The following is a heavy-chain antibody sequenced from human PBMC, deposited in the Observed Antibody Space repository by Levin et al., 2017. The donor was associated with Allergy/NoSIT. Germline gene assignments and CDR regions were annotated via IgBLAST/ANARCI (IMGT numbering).Heavy chain of an antibody. CDR1: GFTFSSYA. Sequence: GGSLRLSCAASGFTFSSYAMHWVRQAPGKGLEWVAVISYDGSNKYYADSVKGRFTISRDNSKNTLYLQMNSLRAEDTAVYYCARESYDSSGYYEEAVLGAFDYWGQGTLVTVSS. CDR2: ISYDGSNK. D-gene: IGHD3-22*01. J-gene: IGHJ4*02. V-gene: IGHV3-30-3*01. CDR3: ARESYDSSGYYEEAVLGAFDY.